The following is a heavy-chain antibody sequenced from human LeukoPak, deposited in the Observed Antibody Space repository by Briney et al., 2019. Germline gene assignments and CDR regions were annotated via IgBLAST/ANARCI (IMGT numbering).Heavy chain of an antibody. CDR1: GGTFSSYA. CDR3: ARDLGIYELWFDP. J-gene: IGHJ5*02. CDR2: IIPILGIA. V-gene: IGHV1-69*04. Sequence: SVKVSCKAFGGTFSSYAISWVRQAPGQGLEWMGRIIPILGIANYAQKFQGRVTITADKSTSTAYMELSSLRSEDTAVYYCARDLGIYELWFDPWGQGTLVTVSS. D-gene: IGHD3-16*01.